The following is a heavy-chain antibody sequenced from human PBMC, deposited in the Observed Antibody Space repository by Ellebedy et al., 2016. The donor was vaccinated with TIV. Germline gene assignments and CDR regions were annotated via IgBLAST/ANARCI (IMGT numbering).Heavy chain of an antibody. CDR1: GYSFTAYF. Sequence: ASVKVSCKASGYSFTAYFIHWVRQAPGQGLEWMGRINANSGDTNYAQKFLGRVTLTRDTSISTAYMELSRLKSDDTAVYFCARAYYYDSIAYYFDSWGQGTLVTVSS. CDR2: INANSGDT. J-gene: IGHJ4*02. V-gene: IGHV1-2*06. CDR3: ARAYYYDSIAYYFDS. D-gene: IGHD3-22*01.